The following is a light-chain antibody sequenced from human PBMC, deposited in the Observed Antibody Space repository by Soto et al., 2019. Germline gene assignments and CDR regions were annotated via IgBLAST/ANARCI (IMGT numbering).Light chain of an antibody. CDR3: FSKISGFVYG. Sequence: QSALARPASVSGSFGQSITISCSGPNTDLGVYGYVSWYQHQPGKAPKLLIYDVNNRPSGISDRFSGSKSGDTASLTISGLQAEDEADYFCFSKISGFVYGFGTGTRSPS. CDR2: DVN. CDR1: NTDLGVYGY. J-gene: IGLJ1*01. V-gene: IGLV2-14*01.